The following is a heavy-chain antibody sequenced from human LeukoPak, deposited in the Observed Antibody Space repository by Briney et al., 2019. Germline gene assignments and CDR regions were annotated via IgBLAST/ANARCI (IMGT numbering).Heavy chain of an antibody. CDR2: IYYSGST. D-gene: IGHD2-2*03. J-gene: IGHJ6*02. Sequence: SETLSLTCTVSGGSISSYYWSWIRQPPGKGLEWIGYIYYSGSTNHNPSLKSRVTISVDTSKNQFSLKLSSVTAADTAVYYCARVDDRGGMDVWGQGTTVTVSS. V-gene: IGHV4-59*01. CDR3: ARVDDRGGMDV. CDR1: GGSISSYY.